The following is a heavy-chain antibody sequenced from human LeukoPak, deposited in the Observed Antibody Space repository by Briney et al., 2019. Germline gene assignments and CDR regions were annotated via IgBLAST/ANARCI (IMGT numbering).Heavy chain of an antibody. D-gene: IGHD1-20*01. J-gene: IGHJ4*02. Sequence: PGGSLRLSCAASGFAFSSYSMNWVRQAPGRGLEWISYISSGSRTIYYADSVEGRFTISRDNGKNSLYLLLNSLRADDTAVYFCVRESITGHRDFDYWGQGTLFTVSS. V-gene: IGHV3-48*01. CDR3: VRESITGHRDFDY. CDR1: GFAFSSYS. CDR2: ISSGSRTI.